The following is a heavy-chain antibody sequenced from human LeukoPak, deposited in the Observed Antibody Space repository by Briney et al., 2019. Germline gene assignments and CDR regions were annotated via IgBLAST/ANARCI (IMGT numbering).Heavy chain of an antibody. D-gene: IGHD3-16*02. CDR1: GFTFSSYS. V-gene: IGHV3-21*01. Sequence: GGSLRLSCAASGFTFSSYSMNWVRQAPGKGLEWVSSISSSSSYIYYADSVKGRFTISRDNAKNSLYLQMNSLRAEDTAVYYCARVRNDYVWGSYPAYFDYWGQGTLVTVSS. CDR2: ISSSSSYI. J-gene: IGHJ4*02. CDR3: ARVRNDYVWGSYPAYFDY.